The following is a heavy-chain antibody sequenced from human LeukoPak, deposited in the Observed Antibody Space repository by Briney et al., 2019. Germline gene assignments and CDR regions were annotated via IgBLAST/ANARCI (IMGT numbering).Heavy chain of an antibody. CDR2: MKGDGSEI. Sequence: GGSLRLSCAASGFIFSRMMWARQAPGKGLEWVANMKGDGSEIHYVDSVKGRFTISRDNARNSLFLQMNGLRPEDTAVYYCARPAYTAAYDLWGQGTMVTVSS. D-gene: IGHD3-16*01. V-gene: IGHV3-7*01. CDR1: GFIFSR. J-gene: IGHJ3*01. CDR3: ARPAYTAAYDL.